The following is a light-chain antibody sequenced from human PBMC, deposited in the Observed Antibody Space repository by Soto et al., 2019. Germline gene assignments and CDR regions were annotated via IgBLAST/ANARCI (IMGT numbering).Light chain of an antibody. CDR1: SSDIGFYNY. Sequence: QSALTQPASVSGSPGQSITISCTGTSSDIGFYNYVSWYQQHPGKAPKLLLYGVTNRPLGVSLRFSGSKSGNTASLTISGLQAEDEADYSCSSYSSSSTLVFGTGTKLAVL. J-gene: IGLJ1*01. CDR3: SSYSSSSTLV. CDR2: GVT. V-gene: IGLV2-14*01.